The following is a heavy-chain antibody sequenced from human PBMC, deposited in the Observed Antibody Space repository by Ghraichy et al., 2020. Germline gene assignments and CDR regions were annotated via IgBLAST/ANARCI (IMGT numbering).Heavy chain of an antibody. CDR1: GFSFSSHT. V-gene: IGHV3-23*01. D-gene: IGHD4-17*01. CDR3: AKEGEYGDFGWYFDL. Sequence: GGSLRLSCAASGFSFSSHTMSWVRQAPGKGLEWVSGISGTGITTYYADSVKGRFTISRDNSKNTLYLQMSSLRAEDTAVYYCAKEGEYGDFGWYFDLWGRGTLDTVSS. CDR2: ISGTGITT. J-gene: IGHJ2*01.